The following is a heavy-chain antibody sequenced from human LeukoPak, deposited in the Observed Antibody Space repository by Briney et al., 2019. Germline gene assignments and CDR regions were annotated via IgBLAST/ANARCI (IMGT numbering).Heavy chain of an antibody. CDR1: GFTVSSNY. V-gene: IGHV3-53*05. Sequence: TGGSLRLSCAASGFTVSSNYMTWVRQAPGKGLEWVSVIYSGGSTYYADSVKGRFTISRDDSKNTLYLQMNSLRAEDTAVYYCARDDSSGYYPTMPDYWGQGTLVTVSS. D-gene: IGHD3-22*01. CDR2: IYSGGST. CDR3: ARDDSSGYYPTMPDY. J-gene: IGHJ4*02.